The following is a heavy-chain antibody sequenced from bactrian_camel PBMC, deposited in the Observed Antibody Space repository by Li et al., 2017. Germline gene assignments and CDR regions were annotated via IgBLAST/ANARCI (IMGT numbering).Heavy chain of an antibody. CDR2: IYTNGKT. D-gene: IGHD5*01. V-gene: IGHV3S57*01. Sequence: HVQLVESGGGSVQVGGSLRLSCAASSRSYSNYCMAWFRQAPGKEREGVASIYTNGKTYYADSVKDRFTISQDSAGNMLTLQMTGLKPEDTAKYYCAVDWTLCGLSTPFGGYWGQGTQVTVS. CDR3: AVDWTLCGLSTPFGGY. CDR1: SRSYSNYC. J-gene: IGHJ6*01.